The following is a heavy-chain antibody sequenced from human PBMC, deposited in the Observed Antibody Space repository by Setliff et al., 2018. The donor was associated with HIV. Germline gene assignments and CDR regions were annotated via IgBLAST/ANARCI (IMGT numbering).Heavy chain of an antibody. CDR2: IYTSGST. CDR1: GGSISSGSYY. D-gene: IGHD4-17*01. Sequence: KSSETLSLTCTVSGGSISSGSYYWSWIRQPAGKGLEWIGRIYTSGSTTCNPSLRSRVTISIDTSKNQFSLNLRSVTAADTAVYYCARDPPGYGDSKDYWGQGKLVTVSS. CDR3: ARDPPGYGDSKDY. J-gene: IGHJ4*02. V-gene: IGHV4-61*02.